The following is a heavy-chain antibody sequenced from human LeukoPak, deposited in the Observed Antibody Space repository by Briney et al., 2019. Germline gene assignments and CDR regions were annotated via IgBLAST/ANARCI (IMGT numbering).Heavy chain of an antibody. D-gene: IGHD6-6*01. J-gene: IGHJ4*02. Sequence: GGSLRLSCAASGFTFSSYGMHWVRQAPGKGLEWVAFIRYDGSNKYYADSVKGRFTISRDNSKNTLYLQMNSLRVEDTAVYYCATECSSSSYPRLFDYWGQGTLVTVSS. CDR1: GFTFSSYG. CDR2: IRYDGSNK. V-gene: IGHV3-30*02. CDR3: ATECSSSSYPRLFDY.